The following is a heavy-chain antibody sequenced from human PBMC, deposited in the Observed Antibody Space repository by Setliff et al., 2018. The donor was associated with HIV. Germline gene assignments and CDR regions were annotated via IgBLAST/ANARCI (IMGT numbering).Heavy chain of an antibody. Sequence: SETLSLTCAVYGGSFSGYYWSWIRQPPGKGLEWIGEINHSGSTNYNASLKSRVTLSVDTSKNQFSLKLSSVTAADTAVYYCARHGGITGTTDAFDIWGQGTMVTVSS. D-gene: IGHD1-7*01. J-gene: IGHJ3*02. CDR3: ARHGGITGTTDAFDI. CDR1: GGSFSGYY. V-gene: IGHV4-34*01. CDR2: INHSGST.